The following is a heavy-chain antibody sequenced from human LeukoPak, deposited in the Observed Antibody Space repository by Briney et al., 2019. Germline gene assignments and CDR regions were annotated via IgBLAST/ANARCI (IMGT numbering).Heavy chain of an antibody. D-gene: IGHD3-22*01. CDR3: AKDISGYYRPFDY. J-gene: IGHJ4*02. CDR2: ISGGGSHT. CDR1: GFSFSGYA. V-gene: IGHV3-23*01. Sequence: GGSLRLSCAASGFSFSGYAMSWVRQAPGKGLEWVSSISGGGSHTYHADSVKGWFTISRDNSKNTLYLQMNSLRAEDTAVYYCAKDISGYYRPFDYWGQGTLVTVSS.